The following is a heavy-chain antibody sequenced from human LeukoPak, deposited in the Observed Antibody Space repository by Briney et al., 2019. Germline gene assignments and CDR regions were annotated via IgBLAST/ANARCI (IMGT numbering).Heavy chain of an antibody. Sequence: ASVKVSCKVSGYTLTELSMHWVRQAPGKGLEWMGGFDPEDGETIYAQKFQGRVTMTEDTSTDTAYMELSSLRSEDTAVYYCATQYYYDSSGYSAFDIWGQGTMVTVSS. CDR1: GYTLTELS. V-gene: IGHV1-24*01. CDR3: ATQYYYDSSGYSAFDI. CDR2: FDPEDGET. D-gene: IGHD3-22*01. J-gene: IGHJ3*02.